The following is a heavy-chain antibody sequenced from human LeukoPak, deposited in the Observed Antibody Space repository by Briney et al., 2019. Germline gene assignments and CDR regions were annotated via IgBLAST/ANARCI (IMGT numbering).Heavy chain of an antibody. D-gene: IGHD2-15*01. V-gene: IGHV3-74*01. CDR2: ISTDGYTT. CDR3: VVGGSPGY. CDR1: GFSFSNYA. J-gene: IGHJ4*02. Sequence: PGGSLRLSCVPSGFSFSNYAMSWVRQAPRKGLVWVSRISTDGYTTDYADFVQGRFTASRDNTKNTWSLEMNSLRAEDTAVYYCVVGGSPGYWGQGTLVTVSS.